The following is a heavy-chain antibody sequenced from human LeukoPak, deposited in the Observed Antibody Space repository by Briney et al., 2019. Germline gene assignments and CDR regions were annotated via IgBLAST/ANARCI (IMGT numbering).Heavy chain of an antibody. CDR1: GYTFTSYY. J-gene: IGHJ3*02. Sequence: ASVKVSFKASGYTFTSYYMHWVRQAPGQELEWMGIINPSGGSTTYAEKFQGRVTMTRDTSTSTVYMGLSSLRSEDTAVYYCAREGIVGGLDIWGQGTMVTVSS. CDR2: INPSGGST. D-gene: IGHD3-16*02. CDR3: AREGIVGGLDI. V-gene: IGHV1-46*01.